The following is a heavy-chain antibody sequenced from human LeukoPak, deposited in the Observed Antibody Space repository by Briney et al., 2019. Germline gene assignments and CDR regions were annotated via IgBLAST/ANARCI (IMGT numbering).Heavy chain of an antibody. CDR3: ARGPTYSYGVFDF. J-gene: IGHJ4*02. V-gene: IGHV1-3*01. D-gene: IGHD5-18*01. Sequence: WLNAGNGNTKYSQKFEGRVTITRDTSASTAYMDLSSLRSEGTAVYYCARGPTYSYGVFDFWGQGTLVTVSS. CDR2: LNAGNGNT.